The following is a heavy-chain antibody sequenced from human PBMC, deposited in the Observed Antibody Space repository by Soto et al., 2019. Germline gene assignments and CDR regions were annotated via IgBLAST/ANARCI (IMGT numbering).Heavy chain of an antibody. Sequence: EVQLLESGGGLVQPGGSLRLSCAASGFTFSSYAMSWVRQAPGKGLEWVSAISGSGGSTYYADSVKGRFTISRDNXXXXXXXXXXXXXXXXXXXXXXAKVLLSSGWYNYPPYYFDYWGQGTLVTVSS. J-gene: IGHJ4*02. CDR2: ISGSGGST. CDR1: GFTFSSYA. D-gene: IGHD6-19*01. CDR3: AKVLLSSGWYNYPPYYFDY. V-gene: IGHV3-23*01.